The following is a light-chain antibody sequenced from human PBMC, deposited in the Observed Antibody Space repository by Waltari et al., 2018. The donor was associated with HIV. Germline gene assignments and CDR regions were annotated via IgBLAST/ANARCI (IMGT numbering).Light chain of an antibody. V-gene: IGLV1-47*01. CDR1: SSTIGSNY. J-gene: IGLJ2*01. Sequence: QSVLTQPPSASGTPGQRVPISCSGSSSTIGSNYVYWYEQVPGTAPKLISEGKKQRRSGGPDRVSGAKSGTSAALAMSGLRSEEEDDYYCAAGDDSVSGDVVFGGGTKLRVL. CDR2: GKK. CDR3: AAGDDSVSGDVV.